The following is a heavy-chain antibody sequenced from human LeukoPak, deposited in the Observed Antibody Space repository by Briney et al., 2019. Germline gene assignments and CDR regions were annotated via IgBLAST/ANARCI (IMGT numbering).Heavy chain of an antibody. CDR2: INPNSGGT. V-gene: IGHV1-2*02. CDR3: ARVGDVVVPDAFDI. J-gene: IGHJ3*02. CDR1: CFTFTGYY. Sequence: GASVKGSCQASCFTFTGYYIHWVRQAPGQGRGWIGWINPNSGGTNYAQKFQGRVTMTRDTSISTAYMELSRLRSDDTVVYYCARVGDVVVPDAFDIWGQRTMVTVSS. D-gene: IGHD2-2*01.